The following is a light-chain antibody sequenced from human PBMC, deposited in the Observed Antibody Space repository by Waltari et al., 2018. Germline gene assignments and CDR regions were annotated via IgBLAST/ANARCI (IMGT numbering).Light chain of an antibody. CDR3: QQYDGVTLT. J-gene: IGKJ4*01. CDR1: QVISNS. Sequence: DIQMTQSPSSLSASVGDRVSISCRASQVISNSLAWYHQSPGQAPKLLLYGTSRLESGVPSRFSGRGSGTDYTLTISSLQPEDFGTYYCQQYDGVTLTFGGGTKVQI. V-gene: IGKV1-NL1*01. CDR2: GTS.